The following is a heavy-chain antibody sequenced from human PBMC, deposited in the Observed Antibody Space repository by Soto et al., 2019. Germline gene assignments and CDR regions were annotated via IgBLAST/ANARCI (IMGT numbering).Heavy chain of an antibody. Sequence: GGSLRLSCAASGFTFSSYAMHWVRQAPGKGLEWVAVISYDGSNKYYADSVKGRFTISRDNSKNTLYLQMNSLRAEDTAVYYCASGALPQQLGGENWFDPWGQGTLVTVSS. CDR3: ASGALPQQLGGENWFDP. V-gene: IGHV3-30-3*01. D-gene: IGHD6-13*01. CDR2: ISYDGSNK. CDR1: GFTFSSYA. J-gene: IGHJ5*02.